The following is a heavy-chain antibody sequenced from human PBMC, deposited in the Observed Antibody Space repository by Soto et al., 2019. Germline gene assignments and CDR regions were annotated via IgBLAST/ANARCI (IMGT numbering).Heavy chain of an antibody. CDR2: IRRNAYGGTT. D-gene: IGHD3-16*01. V-gene: IGHV3-49*04. CDR3: TRASSLDFDF. CDR1: GVTVGDYA. J-gene: IGHJ4*02. Sequence: GXLRISCTTSGVTVGDYALSWVRQAPGKGLEWVGFIRRNAYGGTTDYAASVKGRFTISRDDSKSIAYLQMNSLRTEDTALYYCTRASSLDFDFWGQGTLVTVSS.